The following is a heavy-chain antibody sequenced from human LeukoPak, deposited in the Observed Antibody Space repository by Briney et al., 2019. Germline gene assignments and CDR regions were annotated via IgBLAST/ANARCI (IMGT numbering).Heavy chain of an antibody. Sequence: GASVKVSCKASGYTFTSYGISWVRQAPGQGLEWMGWISAYNGNTNYAQKLQGRVTMTTDTSTSTAYMELRSLRSDHTAVYYCARESDYCSSTSCYFGRKGMHDASDIWGQGTMVTVSS. CDR2: ISAYNGNT. CDR1: GYTFTSYG. D-gene: IGHD2-2*01. J-gene: IGHJ3*02. CDR3: ARESDYCSSTSCYFGRKGMHDASDI. V-gene: IGHV1-18*01.